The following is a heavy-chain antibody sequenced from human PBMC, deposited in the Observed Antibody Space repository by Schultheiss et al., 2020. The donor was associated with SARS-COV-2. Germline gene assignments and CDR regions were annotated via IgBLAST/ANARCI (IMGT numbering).Heavy chain of an antibody. J-gene: IGHJ6*02. CDR3: ARDRANYYYYGMDV. Sequence: GALRLSCAASGFTFDDYAMHWVRQAPGKGLEWVSGISGSGGSTYYADSVKGRFTISRDNSKNTLYLQMNSLRSEDTAVYYCARDRANYYYYGMDVWGQGTTVTVSS. CDR2: ISGSGGST. V-gene: IGHV3-23*01. CDR1: GFTFDDYA.